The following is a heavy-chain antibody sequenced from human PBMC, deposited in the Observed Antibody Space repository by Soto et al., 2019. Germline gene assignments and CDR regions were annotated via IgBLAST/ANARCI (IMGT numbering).Heavy chain of an antibody. CDR1: GFTFSSYS. CDR3: ARKRSSRYIPL. V-gene: IGHV3-48*04. J-gene: IGHJ2*01. D-gene: IGHD2-2*01. Sequence: EVQLVESGGGLVQPGGSLRLSCAASGFTFSSYSMNWVRQAPGKGLGLVSYISSSSSTIYYADSVKGRFTISRDNAKNSLDPRMASLRAEESAGYYLARKRSSRYIPLWGRGTLVSVSS. CDR2: ISSSSSTI.